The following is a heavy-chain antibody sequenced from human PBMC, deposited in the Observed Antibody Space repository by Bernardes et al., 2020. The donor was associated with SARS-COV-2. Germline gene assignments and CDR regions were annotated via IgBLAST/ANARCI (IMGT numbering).Heavy chain of an antibody. CDR1: GYTFTAYY. CDR3: ARGPVGTPDF. Sequence: ASVKVSCKTSGYTFTAYYMHWVRQAPGQGLEWMGWINPSRGITNYAQKFQGRVTMTRATSITTAYMELSGLESDDTAVYYCARGPVGTPDFWCQGTLVTVSS. CDR2: INPSRGIT. J-gene: IGHJ4*02. V-gene: IGHV1-2*02. D-gene: IGHD1-26*01.